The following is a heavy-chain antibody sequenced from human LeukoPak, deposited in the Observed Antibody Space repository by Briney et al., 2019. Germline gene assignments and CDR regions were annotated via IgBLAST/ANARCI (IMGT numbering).Heavy chain of an antibody. V-gene: IGHV3-30*18. J-gene: IGHJ4*02. CDR1: GFTFSSYG. CDR2: ISHDAKST. Sequence: GGSLRLSCATSGFTFSSYGMHWVRQVPGKGLEWVTVISHDAKSTYHVDSVKGRFTISRDNSKNTLYLHMNSLRAEDTAVYSCAKGYYGSGSYGWFDYWGQGTLVTVSS. D-gene: IGHD3-10*01. CDR3: AKGYYGSGSYGWFDY.